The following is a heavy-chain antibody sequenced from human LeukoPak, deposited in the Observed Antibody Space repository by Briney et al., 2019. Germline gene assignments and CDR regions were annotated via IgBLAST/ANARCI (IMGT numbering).Heavy chain of an antibody. CDR3: ARDPSNLGWFDP. D-gene: IGHD3-16*01. V-gene: IGHV1-18*01. CDR1: GYTFTIYD. Sequence: ASVKVSCKASGYTFTIYDISWVRQAPGQGLEWMGWISAYNGNTNYAQKLQGRVTMTTDTSTSTAYMELRSLRSDDTAVYYCARDPSNLGWFDPWGQGTLVTVSS. J-gene: IGHJ5*02. CDR2: ISAYNGNT.